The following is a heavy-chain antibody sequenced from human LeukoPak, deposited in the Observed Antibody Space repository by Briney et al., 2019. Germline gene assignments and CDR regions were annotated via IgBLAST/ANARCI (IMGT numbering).Heavy chain of an antibody. D-gene: IGHD1-26*01. CDR1: GFTFSRYG. V-gene: IGHV3-30*18. Sequence: GGSVRLSCAASGFTFSRYGMHWVRQAPGQGLEWVTVISYDGSNTYYADSVKGRFTISRDNSKSTVYLQLNSLRAEDTAVYYCAKGRWEVNLSDAFDIWGQGSMVTVSS. J-gene: IGHJ3*02. CDR2: ISYDGSNT. CDR3: AKGRWEVNLSDAFDI.